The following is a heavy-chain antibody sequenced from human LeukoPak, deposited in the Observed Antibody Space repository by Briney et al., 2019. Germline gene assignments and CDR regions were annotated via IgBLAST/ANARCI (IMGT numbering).Heavy chain of an antibody. CDR3: TTTYDILTGYPRRGAFDI. V-gene: IGHV3-73*01. Sequence: PGGSLRLSCAASGFTFSDSAMHWVRQASGKGLEWVGRIKTKANSYATAYAASVKGRFTISRDDSKNTLYLQMNSLKTEDTAVYYCTTTYDILTGYPRRGAFDIWGQGTMVTVSS. D-gene: IGHD3-9*01. CDR1: GFTFSDSA. CDR2: IKTKANSYAT. J-gene: IGHJ3*02.